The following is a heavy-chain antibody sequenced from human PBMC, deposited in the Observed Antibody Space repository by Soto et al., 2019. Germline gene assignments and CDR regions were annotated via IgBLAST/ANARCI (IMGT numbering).Heavy chain of an antibody. CDR1: GGSFSSYY. J-gene: IGHJ3*02. Sequence: PSETLSLTSTVSGGSFSSYYWSWIRQPPGKGLEWIGYIYYSGSTNYNPSLKSRLTISLDRSKNQFSLRLSSVTAADTAVYYCARVMSFGSGTDGFDMWGQGTMVTVSS. D-gene: IGHD2-15*01. CDR3: ARVMSFGSGTDGFDM. CDR2: IYYSGST. V-gene: IGHV4-59*01.